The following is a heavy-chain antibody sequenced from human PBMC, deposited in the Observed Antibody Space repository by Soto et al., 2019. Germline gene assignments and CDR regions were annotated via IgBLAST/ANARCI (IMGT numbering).Heavy chain of an antibody. CDR2: ISSSSSTK. J-gene: IGHJ4*02. V-gene: IGHV3-48*01. Sequence: EVQLVESGGGLVQPGGSLRLSCAASGFTFSSYSMNWVRQAPGKGLEWVSYISSSSSTKYYADSVKGRFTISRDNAKNSLYLPMNRLRAEDTAVYYCARGLLGVGGFDYWGQGTLVTVSS. D-gene: IGHD2-8*01. CDR1: GFTFSSYS. CDR3: ARGLLGVGGFDY.